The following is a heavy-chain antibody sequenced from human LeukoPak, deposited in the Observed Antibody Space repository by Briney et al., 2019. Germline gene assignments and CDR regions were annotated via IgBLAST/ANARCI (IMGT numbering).Heavy chain of an antibody. J-gene: IGHJ4*02. CDR3: ARDVRGGYHDY. CDR2: ISGSGGST. V-gene: IGHV3-23*01. CDR1: GFTFSTYA. D-gene: IGHD5-18*01. Sequence: PGGSLRLSCAASGFTFSTYAMNWVRQAPGKGLEWVSVISGSGGSTYYADSVKGRFTISRDNSKNTLYLQMNSLRAEDTAVYYCARDVRGGYHDYWGQGTLVTVSS.